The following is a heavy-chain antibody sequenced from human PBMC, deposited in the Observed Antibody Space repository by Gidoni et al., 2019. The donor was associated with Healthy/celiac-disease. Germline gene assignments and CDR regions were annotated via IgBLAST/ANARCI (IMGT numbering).Heavy chain of an antibody. CDR1: GGSISSSSYY. CDR3: ASLPITIFGVPVDY. CDR2: IYYSGST. D-gene: IGHD3-3*01. Sequence: QLQLQESGPGLVKPSETLSLTCTVSGGSISSSSYYWGWIRQPPGKGLEWIGSIYYSGSTYYNPSLKSRVTISVDTSKNQFSLKLSSVTAADTAVYYCASLPITIFGVPVDYWGQGTLVTVSS. J-gene: IGHJ4*02. V-gene: IGHV4-39*01.